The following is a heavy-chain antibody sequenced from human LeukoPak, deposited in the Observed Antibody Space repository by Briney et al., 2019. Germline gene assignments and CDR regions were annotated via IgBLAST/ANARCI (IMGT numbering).Heavy chain of an antibody. D-gene: IGHD2-8*01. J-gene: IGHJ4*02. CDR1: GFTFSSYE. V-gene: IGHV3-48*03. CDR3: GRDTKEY. Sequence: PGGSLRLSCVASGFTFSSYEMNWVRQAPGKGLEWISYISTTGDRIQYADSVKGRFTISRDNAKNSLYMQMNRLRAEDTAVYYCGRDTKEYWGQGTLVTVSS. CDR2: ISTTGDRI.